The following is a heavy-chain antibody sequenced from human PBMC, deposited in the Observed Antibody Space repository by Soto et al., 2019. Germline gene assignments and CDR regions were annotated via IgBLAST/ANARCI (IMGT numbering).Heavy chain of an antibody. CDR2: IYPGDSDT. Sequence: GESRKISCKGSGYSFTSYWIAWVRQMPGKGLEYMGIIYPGDSDTIYSPSFQGQVTISADKSISTAYLQWSSLKASDTAMYYCARSAVAAPVYFDHWGQGTLVTVSS. J-gene: IGHJ4*02. CDR1: GYSFTSYW. D-gene: IGHD6-19*01. V-gene: IGHV5-51*01. CDR3: ARSAVAAPVYFDH.